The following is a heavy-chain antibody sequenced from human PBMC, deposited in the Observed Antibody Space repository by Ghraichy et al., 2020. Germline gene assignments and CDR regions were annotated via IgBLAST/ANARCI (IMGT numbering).Heavy chain of an antibody. V-gene: IGHV4-34*01. D-gene: IGHD3-3*01. J-gene: IGHJ4*02. CDR1: GGSFSGYY. Sequence: SETLSLTCAVYGGSFSGYYWSWIRQPPGKGLEWIGEINHSGSTNYNPSLKSRVTISVDTSKNQFSLKLSSVTAADTAVYYCARLPGITIFGVVIRSTYYFDYWGQGTLVTVSA. CDR2: INHSGST. CDR3: ARLPGITIFGVVIRSTYYFDY.